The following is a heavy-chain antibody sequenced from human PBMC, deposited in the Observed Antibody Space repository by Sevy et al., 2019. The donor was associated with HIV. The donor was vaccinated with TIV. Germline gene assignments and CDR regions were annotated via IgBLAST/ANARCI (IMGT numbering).Heavy chain of an antibody. V-gene: IGHV3-23*01. J-gene: IGHJ4*02. CDR3: AREGCTQPHDY. Sequence: GGSLRLSCAASGFTFAKYSISWLRQAPGKGLEWVSTFSFGCGRINYADSVKGRFTISRDDSKNTLYLQMNSLRAEDTATYFCAREGCTQPHDYWGQGTLVTVSS. CDR1: GFTFAKYS. CDR2: FSFGCGRI.